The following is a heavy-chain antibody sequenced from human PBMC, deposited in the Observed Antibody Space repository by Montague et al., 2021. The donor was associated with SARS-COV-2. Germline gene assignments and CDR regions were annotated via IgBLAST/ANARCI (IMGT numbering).Heavy chain of an antibody. J-gene: IGHJ4*02. Sequence: SETLSLTCIVSGISVRSSYWSWIRQPPGKGLEWIGYIYDSGSTNYNPSLKSRVTISVDTSKNQFSLKLSSVTAADTAVYYCARENTVTTFGGPYYIDSWGQGTLVTVSA. CDR1: GISVRSSY. CDR2: IYDSGST. V-gene: IGHV4-59*02. D-gene: IGHD4-17*01. CDR3: ARENTVTTFGGPYYIDS.